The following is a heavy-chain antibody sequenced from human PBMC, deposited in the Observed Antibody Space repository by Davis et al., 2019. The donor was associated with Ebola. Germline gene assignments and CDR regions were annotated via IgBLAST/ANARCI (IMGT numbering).Heavy chain of an antibody. CDR1: GYTFTNYY. J-gene: IGHJ5*02. V-gene: IGHV1-46*01. CDR3: ARGRRVDSSGYYRNWFDP. Sequence: AASVKVSCKASGYTFTNYYMHWVRQAPGQGLEWMGMINPNDGRTIYAQKFQGRVTMTRNTSISTAYMELSSLRSEDTAVYYCARGRRVDSSGYYRNWFDPWGQGTLVTVSS. CDR2: INPNDGRT. D-gene: IGHD3-22*01.